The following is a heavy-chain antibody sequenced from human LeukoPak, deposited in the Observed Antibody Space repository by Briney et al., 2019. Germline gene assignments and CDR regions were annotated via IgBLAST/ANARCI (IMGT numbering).Heavy chain of an antibody. J-gene: IGHJ4*02. CDR1: GGSFSGYY. V-gene: IGHV4-34*01. D-gene: IGHD2-15*01. CDR2: INHSGST. Sequence: SETLSLTCAVYGGSFSGYYWSWIRQPPGKGLEWIGEINHSGSTNYNPSRKSRVTISVDTSKNQFSLKLSSVTAADTAIYYCAKSGLNRFDYWGQGTLVTVSS. CDR3: AKSGLNRFDY.